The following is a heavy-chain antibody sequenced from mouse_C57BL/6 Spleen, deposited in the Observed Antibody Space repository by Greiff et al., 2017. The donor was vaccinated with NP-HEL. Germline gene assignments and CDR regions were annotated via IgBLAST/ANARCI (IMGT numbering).Heavy chain of an antibody. V-gene: IGHV1-64*01. CDR1: GYTFTSYW. CDR3: ARSHYGSSYEAMDY. J-gene: IGHJ4*01. CDR2: IHPNSGST. D-gene: IGHD1-1*01. Sequence: QVQLQQPGAELVKPGASVKLSCKASGYTFTSYWMHWVKQRPGQGLEWIGMIHPNSGSTNYNEKFKSKATLTVDKSSSTVYMQISSLTSEDSAVYYCARSHYGSSYEAMDYWGQGTSVTVSS.